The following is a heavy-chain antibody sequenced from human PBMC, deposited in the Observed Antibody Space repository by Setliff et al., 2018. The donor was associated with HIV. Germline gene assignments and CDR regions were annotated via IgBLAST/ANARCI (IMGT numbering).Heavy chain of an antibody. J-gene: IGHJ5*02. V-gene: IGHV1-2*02. Sequence: ASVKVSCKASGNTLIDYSMHWVRQAPGQGLEWMGWISPDSGHTNYAQKFQGRVSMTWKRPSSTVYMELSRLTFDDTAVYYCARGGGYCTNGLCYSRWFDPWGQGTLVTVSS. CDR3: ARGGGYCTNGLCYSRWFDP. CDR2: ISPDSGHT. CDR1: GNTLIDYS. D-gene: IGHD2-8*01.